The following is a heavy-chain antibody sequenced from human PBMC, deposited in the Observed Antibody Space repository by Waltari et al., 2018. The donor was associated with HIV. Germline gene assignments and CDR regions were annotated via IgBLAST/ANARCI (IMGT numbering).Heavy chain of an antibody. CDR3: ARGGFYGSGSKVN. Sequence: EVQLVESGGGLVQPGGSLRLSCAASGFTFSSYRMSWLRPAPGTGVEWVANRKQDGSEKYYVDSVNGRFTISRDNAENSLYRKMNSLRAEDTAVYYCARGGFYGSGSKVNWGQGTLVTVSS. CDR1: GFTFSSYR. J-gene: IGHJ4*02. D-gene: IGHD3-10*01. V-gene: IGHV3-7*04. CDR2: RKQDGSEK.